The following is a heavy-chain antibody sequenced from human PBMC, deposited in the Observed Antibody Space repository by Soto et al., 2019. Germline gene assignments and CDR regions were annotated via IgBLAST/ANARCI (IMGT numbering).Heavy chain of an antibody. V-gene: IGHV1-69*05. CDR3: ARESVYCSGGSCYSNLPTDPYYYYGMDV. J-gene: IGHJ6*02. CDR1: GGTFSSYA. CDR2: IIPIFGTA. D-gene: IGHD2-15*01. Sequence: GASVKVSCKASGGTFSSYAISWVRQAPGQGLEWMGGIIPIFGTANYAQKFQGRVTITTDESTSTAYMELSSLRSEDTAVYYCARESVYCSGGSCYSNLPTDPYYYYGMDVWGQGTTVTVSS.